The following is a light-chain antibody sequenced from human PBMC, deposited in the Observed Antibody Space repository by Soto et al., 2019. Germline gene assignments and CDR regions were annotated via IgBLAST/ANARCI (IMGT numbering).Light chain of an antibody. CDR3: VSYTTIASYV. Sequence: QSALTQPASVSGSPGQAITISCTLTSSDVGNYIFVSWYRQHPGKAPKLMIYDINNRPSGVSNRFSGSKSGNTASLTISGLQAEDEADYYCVSYTTIASYVFGTGTRSPS. J-gene: IGLJ1*01. V-gene: IGLV2-14*01. CDR1: SSDVGNYIF. CDR2: DIN.